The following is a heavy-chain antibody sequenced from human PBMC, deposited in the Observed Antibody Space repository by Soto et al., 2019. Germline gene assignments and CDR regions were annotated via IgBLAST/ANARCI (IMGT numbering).Heavy chain of an antibody. J-gene: IGHJ4*02. D-gene: IGHD1-26*01. CDR2: INPSGGST. Sequence: ASVKVSCKASGYTFTSYYMHWVRQAPGQGLEWMGIINPSGGSTSYAQKFQGRVTMTTDTSTSTAYMELRSLRSDDTAVYYCARDSRGSYSLWGQGTLVTVSS. V-gene: IGHV1-46*01. CDR3: ARDSRGSYSL. CDR1: GYTFTSYY.